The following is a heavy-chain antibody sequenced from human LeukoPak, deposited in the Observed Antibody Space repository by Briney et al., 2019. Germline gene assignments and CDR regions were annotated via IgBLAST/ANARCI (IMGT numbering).Heavy chain of an antibody. CDR1: GYTFTGYY. Sequence: GASVKVSCKASGYTFTGYYMHWVRQAPGQGLEWMGWINPNSGGTNYAQKFQGWVTMTRDTSISTAYMELSRLRSDDTAVYYCARDLAVAEWSWFDPWGQGTLVTVSS. CDR3: ARDLAVAEWSWFDP. D-gene: IGHD6-19*01. V-gene: IGHV1-2*04. CDR2: INPNSGGT. J-gene: IGHJ5*02.